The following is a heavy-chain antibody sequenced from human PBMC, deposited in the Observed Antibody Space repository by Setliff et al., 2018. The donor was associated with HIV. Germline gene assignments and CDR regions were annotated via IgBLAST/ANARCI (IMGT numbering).Heavy chain of an antibody. CDR1: GGTFSSYG. CDR3: ARDFPSPDYSSSWAHLYYHYGMDV. Sequence: RASVKVSCKASGGTFSSYGINWVRQAPGQGLEWMGGIIPMFGTANYAQKFQGRVTITADESTNTAYMEMSSLRSEDTAVYYCARDFPSPDYSSSWAHLYYHYGMDVWGQGTTVTVSS. V-gene: IGHV1-69*13. D-gene: IGHD6-13*01. CDR2: IIPMFGTA. J-gene: IGHJ6*02.